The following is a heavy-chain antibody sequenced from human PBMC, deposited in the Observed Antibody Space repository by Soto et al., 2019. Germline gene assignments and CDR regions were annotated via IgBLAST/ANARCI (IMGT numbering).Heavy chain of an antibody. J-gene: IGHJ6*03. V-gene: IGHV3-7*01. D-gene: IGHD4-17*01. CDR1: GFTFSSYW. CDR2: IKQDGSEK. CDR3: ARRRLDYGYYYYYYMDV. Sequence: GGSLRLSCAASGFTFSSYWMSWVRQAPGKGLEWVANIKQDGSEKYYVDSVKGRFTISRDNAKNSLYLQMNSLRAEDTAVYYCARRRLDYGYYYYYYMDVWGKGTTVTVSS.